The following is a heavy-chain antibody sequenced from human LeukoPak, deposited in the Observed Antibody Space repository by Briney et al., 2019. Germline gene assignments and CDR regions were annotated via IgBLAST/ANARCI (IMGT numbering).Heavy chain of an antibody. CDR1: GGSISSYY. CDR2: IYYSGST. CDR3: ASDYDILTGSKHWFDP. J-gene: IGHJ5*02. V-gene: IGHV4-59*12. Sequence: SETLSLTCTVSGGSISSYYWSWIRQPPGKGLEWIGYIYYSGSTNYNPSLKSRVTISVDASKNQFSLKMSSVTAADTAVYYCASDYDILTGSKHWFDPWGQGTLVTISS. D-gene: IGHD3-9*01.